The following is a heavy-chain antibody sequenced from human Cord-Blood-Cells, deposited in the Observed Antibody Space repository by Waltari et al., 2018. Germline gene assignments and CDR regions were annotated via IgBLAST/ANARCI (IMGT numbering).Heavy chain of an antibody. V-gene: IGHV3-15*01. J-gene: IGHJ4*02. D-gene: IGHD6-6*01. CDR2: IKSKTDGGTT. CDR3: TTDIVAGEEQLSY. CDR1: GFTFSNAW. Sequence: EVQLVESGGGLVKPGGSLRLSCAASGFTFSNAWMSWARQAPGKGLEWVGRIKSKTDGGTTDYAAPVKGRFTISRDDSKNTLYLQMNSLKTEDTAVYYCTTDIVAGEEQLSYWGQGTLVTVSS.